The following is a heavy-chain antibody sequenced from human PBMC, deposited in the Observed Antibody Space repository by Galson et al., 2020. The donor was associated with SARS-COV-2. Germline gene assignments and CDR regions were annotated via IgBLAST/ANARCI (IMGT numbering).Heavy chain of an antibody. CDR3: ARGDYYDSSGYYYGRHGYYYYYMDV. CDR1: GYTFTGYY. D-gene: IGHD3-22*01. V-gene: IGHV1-2*06. J-gene: IGHJ6*03. CDR2: INPNSGGT. Sequence: ASVKVSCKASGYTFTGYYMHWVRQAPGQGLEWMGRINPNSGGTNYAQKFQGRVTMTRDTSISTAYMELSRLRSDDTAVYYCARGDYYDSSGYYYGRHGYYYYYMDVWGKGTTVPISS.